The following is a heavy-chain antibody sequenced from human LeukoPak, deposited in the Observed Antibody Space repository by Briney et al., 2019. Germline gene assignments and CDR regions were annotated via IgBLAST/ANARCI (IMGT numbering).Heavy chain of an antibody. V-gene: IGHV1-69*05. CDR1: GGTFSSYA. J-gene: IGHJ1*01. CDR3: ARGVGVPAAIEYFQH. D-gene: IGHD2-2*01. CDR2: IIPIFGTA. Sequence: SVKVSCKASGGTFSSYATSWVRQAPGQGLEWMGGIIPIFGTANYAQKFQGRVTITTDESTSTAYMELSSLRSEDTAVYYCARGVGVPAAIEYFQHWGQGTLVTVSS.